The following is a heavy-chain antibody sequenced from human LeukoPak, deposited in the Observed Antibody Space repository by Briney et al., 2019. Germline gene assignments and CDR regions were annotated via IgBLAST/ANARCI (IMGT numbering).Heavy chain of an antibody. Sequence: GGSLRLSCAASGLTFSSYAMSWVRQAPGKGLEWVSAISGSGGSTYYADSVKGRFTISRDNSKNTLYLQMNSLRAEDTAVYYCAKRASPRITIFGVVYGMDVWGQGTTVTVSS. CDR3: AKRASPRITIFGVVYGMDV. CDR1: GLTFSSYA. J-gene: IGHJ6*02. D-gene: IGHD3-3*01. CDR2: ISGSGGST. V-gene: IGHV3-23*01.